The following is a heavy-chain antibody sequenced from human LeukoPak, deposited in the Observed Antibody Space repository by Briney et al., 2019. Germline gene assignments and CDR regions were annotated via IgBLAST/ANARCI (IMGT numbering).Heavy chain of an antibody. CDR2: IYTSGST. CDR1: GGSISSYY. D-gene: IGHD3-3*01. Sequence: TPETLSLTCTVSGGSISSYYWSWIRQPAGKGLEWIGRIYTSGSTNYNPSLKSRVTMSVDTSKNQLSLKLSSVTAADTAVYYCARVPSITIFGVVTFGAFDIWGQGTMVTVSS. J-gene: IGHJ3*02. V-gene: IGHV4-4*07. CDR3: ARVPSITIFGVVTFGAFDI.